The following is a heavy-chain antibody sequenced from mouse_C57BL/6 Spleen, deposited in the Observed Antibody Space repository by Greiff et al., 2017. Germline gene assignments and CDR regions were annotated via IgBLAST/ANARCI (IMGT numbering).Heavy chain of an antibody. D-gene: IGHD1-1*01. CDR3: AILYYYGSSYLAY. CDR1: GYTFTSYW. V-gene: IGHV1-50*01. Sequence: QVQLQQSGAELVKPGASVKLSCKASGYTFTSYWMQWVKQRPGQGLEWIGEIDPSDSYTNYNQKFKGKATLTVDTSSSTAYMQLSSLTSEDSAVYYCAILYYYGSSYLAYWGQGTLVTVSA. J-gene: IGHJ3*01. CDR2: IDPSDSYT.